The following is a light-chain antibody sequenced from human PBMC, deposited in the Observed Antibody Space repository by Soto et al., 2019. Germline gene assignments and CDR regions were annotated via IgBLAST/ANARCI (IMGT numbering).Light chain of an antibody. V-gene: IGKV1-33*01. CDR2: DAS. CDR3: QQYDNLQALT. Sequence: DIQMTQSPSSLSASVGDRVTITCQASQDISNYLNWYRQKPGKAPKLLIYDASNLETGVPSRFSGSGSGTDFTFTISSLQPEDIATYYCQQYDNLQALTFGGGTKVDIK. J-gene: IGKJ4*01. CDR1: QDISNY.